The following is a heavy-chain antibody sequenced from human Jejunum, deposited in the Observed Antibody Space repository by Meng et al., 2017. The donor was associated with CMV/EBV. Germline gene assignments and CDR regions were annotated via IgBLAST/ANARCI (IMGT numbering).Heavy chain of an antibody. CDR3: AKDRDGSMFNEGDS. Sequence: EVQLLESGGGLVLPGGSLRLSWSASGFTFTTYTMGWVRQAPGKGLEWVSSISTSGGSTYYADSVRGRFTMSRDNSKNTLYLQMNSLRADDTAVYYCAKDRDGSMFNEGDSWGQGTLVTVSS. D-gene: IGHD3-10*02. V-gene: IGHV3-23*01. CDR2: ISTSGGST. CDR1: GFTFTTYT. J-gene: IGHJ5*01.